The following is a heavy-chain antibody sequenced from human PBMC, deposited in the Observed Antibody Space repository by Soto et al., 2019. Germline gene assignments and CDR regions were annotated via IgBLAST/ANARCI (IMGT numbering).Heavy chain of an antibody. Sequence: GGSLRLSCAASGFTFSSYAMSWVRQAPGKGLEWVSAISGSGGSTYYADSVKGRFTISRDNSKNTLYLQMNSLRAEDTAVYYYAKEGRITMVRGGEEWFDPWGQGTLVTVSS. CDR2: ISGSGGST. J-gene: IGHJ5*02. V-gene: IGHV3-23*01. CDR1: GFTFSSYA. CDR3: AKEGRITMVRGGEEWFDP. D-gene: IGHD3-10*01.